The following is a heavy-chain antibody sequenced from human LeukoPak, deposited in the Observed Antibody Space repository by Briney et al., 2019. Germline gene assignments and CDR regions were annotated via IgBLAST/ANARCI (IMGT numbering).Heavy chain of an antibody. CDR1: GASINSHF. Sequence: SETLSLTCTVSGASINSHFWSSIRQPPGKGLEWVGSIYYTGSSNYNPSLESRVTISVDTSKNQFSLKLSSVTAADTAVYYCARGRYYFDYWGQGTLLTVSS. J-gene: IGHJ4*02. CDR3: ARGRYYFDY. V-gene: IGHV4-59*08. CDR2: IYYTGSS.